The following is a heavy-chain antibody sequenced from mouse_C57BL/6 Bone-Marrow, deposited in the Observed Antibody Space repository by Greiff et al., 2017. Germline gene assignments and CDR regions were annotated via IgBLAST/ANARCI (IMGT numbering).Heavy chain of an antibody. J-gene: IGHJ3*01. CDR1: GYTFTSYG. Sequence: QVQLQQSGAELARPGASVKLSCKASGYTFTSYGISWVKQRTGQGLEWIGEIYPRSGNTYYNEKFKGKATLTADKSSSTAYMALRSLTSEDSAVYFCARNRYYYGSPWFAYWGQGTLVTVSA. CDR3: ARNRYYYGSPWFAY. D-gene: IGHD1-1*01. V-gene: IGHV1-81*01. CDR2: IYPRSGNT.